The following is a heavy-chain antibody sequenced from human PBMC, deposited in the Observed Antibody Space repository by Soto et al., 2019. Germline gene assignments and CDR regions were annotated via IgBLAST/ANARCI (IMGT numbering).Heavy chain of an antibody. D-gene: IGHD2-15*01. Sequence: QVQLVESGRGVVQPGRSLRLSCAASGFTFSSYGMHWVRQAPGKGLEWVAVISYDGSNKYYADSVKGRFTISRDNSKNTLYLQMNSLRAEDTAVYYCAKDRARYCGGGSCYSIFDYWGQGTLVTVSS. CDR1: GFTFSSYG. CDR3: AKDRARYCGGGSCYSIFDY. V-gene: IGHV3-30*18. CDR2: ISYDGSNK. J-gene: IGHJ4*02.